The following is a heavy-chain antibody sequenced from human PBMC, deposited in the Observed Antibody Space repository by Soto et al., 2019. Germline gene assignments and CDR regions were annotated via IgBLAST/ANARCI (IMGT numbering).Heavy chain of an antibody. CDR1: GYSFTSYW. D-gene: IGHD4-17*01. V-gene: IGHV5-51*01. CDR2: IYPGDSDT. Sequence: PGESLKISCKGSGYSFTSYWIGWVRQMPGKGLEWMGIIYPGDSDTRYSPSFQGQVTISADKSIGTAYLQWSSLKASDTAMYYCARHLTTVTTYYSNGMDVWGQGTTVTVSS. CDR3: ARHLTTVTTYYSNGMDV. J-gene: IGHJ6*02.